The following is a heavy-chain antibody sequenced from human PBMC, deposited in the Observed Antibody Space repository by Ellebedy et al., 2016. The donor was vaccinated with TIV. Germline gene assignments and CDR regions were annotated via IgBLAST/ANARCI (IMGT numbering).Heavy chain of an antibody. D-gene: IGHD4-23*01. V-gene: IGHV1-2*02. CDR1: GYTFTGYY. J-gene: IGHJ3*02. CDR2: INPNTGGT. Sequence: AASVKVSCKASGYTFTGYYMHWVRQAPGQGLEWMGWINPNTGGTNYAQKFQGRVTLTSDTSVTTLYMDLSGLTSDDTAVYFCARTKAPRWLISPFDAFDIWGQGTLVTVSS. CDR3: ARTKAPRWLISPFDAFDI.